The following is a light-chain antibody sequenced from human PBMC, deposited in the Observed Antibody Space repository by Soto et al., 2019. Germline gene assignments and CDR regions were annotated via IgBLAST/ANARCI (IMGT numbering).Light chain of an antibody. CDR1: QNIGRF. J-gene: IGKJ4*01. V-gene: IGKV1-5*03. Sequence: DIQMTQSPSSLSASVGDRVTITCRASQNIGRFLNWHQQKPGKAPELLIYEASTLQSGVPSRFSGSGSGTEFTLTISSLQPDDVATYYCQQYNTFLTFGGGTKVDIK. CDR2: EAS. CDR3: QQYNTFLT.